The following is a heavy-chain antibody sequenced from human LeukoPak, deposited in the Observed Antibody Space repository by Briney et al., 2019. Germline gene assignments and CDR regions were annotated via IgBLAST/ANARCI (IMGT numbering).Heavy chain of an antibody. CDR2: LYSDGNT. CDR3: ARGVEPLAANTLAY. J-gene: IGHJ4*02. D-gene: IGHD1-14*01. Sequence: GGSLRLSCAPSGFTVLTNDIPWVRQAPGKGLEWVSVLYSDGNTKYADSVQGRFTISRDNSKNTLYLEMKSLSPDDTAVYYCARGVEPLAANTLAYWGQGTLVTVSS. CDR1: GFTVLTND. V-gene: IGHV3-53*01.